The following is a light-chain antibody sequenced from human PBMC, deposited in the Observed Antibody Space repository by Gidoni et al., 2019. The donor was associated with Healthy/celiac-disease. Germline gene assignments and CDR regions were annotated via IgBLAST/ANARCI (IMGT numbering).Light chain of an antibody. J-gene: IGKJ1*01. CDR3: QQYDSYSPK. CDR1: QSISSW. Sequence: DIQLTQSPSTLSASVGDRVTITCRASQSISSWLAWYQQKPGKAPKFLIYKACSLESRVPSRFGGSESGTEITHTINNLQPDDFATYYCQQYDSYSPKFGQGTKVEIK. V-gene: IGKV1-5*03. CDR2: KAC.